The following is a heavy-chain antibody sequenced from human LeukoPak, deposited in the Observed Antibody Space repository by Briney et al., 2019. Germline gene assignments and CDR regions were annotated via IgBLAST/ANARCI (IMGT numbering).Heavy chain of an antibody. CDR3: ARDDALVGGFDY. V-gene: IGHV3-53*01. CDR2: IYSGGST. D-gene: IGHD1-26*01. CDR1: GFTVSSNY. Sequence: PGGSLRLSCAASGFTVSSNYMSWVRQAPGKGLEWVSVIYSGGSTYYADSVKGRFTISRDNAKNSLYLQMNSLRAEDTAVYYCARDDALVGGFDYWGQGTLVTVSS. J-gene: IGHJ4*02.